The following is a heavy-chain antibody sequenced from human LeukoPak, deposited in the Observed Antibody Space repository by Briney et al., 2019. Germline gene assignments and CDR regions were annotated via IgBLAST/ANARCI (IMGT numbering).Heavy chain of an antibody. J-gene: IGHJ6*03. D-gene: IGHD3-10*01. V-gene: IGHV4-59*12. CDR2: IHYTGST. CDR3: ARRPGSYYITTYYYYYMDV. Sequence: SETLSLTCTVSGGSISSYYWTWIRQPPGKGLEWIGYIHYTGSTNYNPSLKSRVTISVDTSKNQFSLKLSSVTAADTAVYYCARRPGSYYITTYYYYYMDVWGKGTTVTISS. CDR1: GGSISSYY.